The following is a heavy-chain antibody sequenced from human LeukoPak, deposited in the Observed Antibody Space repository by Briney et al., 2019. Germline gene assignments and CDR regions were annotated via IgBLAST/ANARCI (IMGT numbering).Heavy chain of an antibody. D-gene: IGHD3-10*01. J-gene: IGHJ4*02. CDR3: ARHYLGSGSEDY. V-gene: IGHV1-18*01. CDR2: ISRHNGNT. Sequence: GASVKVSCEASGYSFTSFGITWVRQAPGQGREWMGWISRHNGNTDYAQRFRGRVTLTIDTSTTTADMELRNLIPDDTAVYYCARHYLGSGSEDYWGQGTLVSVSS. CDR1: GYSFTSFG.